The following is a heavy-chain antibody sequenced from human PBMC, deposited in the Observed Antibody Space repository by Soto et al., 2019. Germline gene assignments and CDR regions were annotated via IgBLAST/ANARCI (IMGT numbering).Heavy chain of an antibody. V-gene: IGHV3-30*18. D-gene: IGHD1-1*01. CDR3: VKAGTMTGTGTTPRSFDI. Sequence: WSLRLSCSASVFMFNAYGMHWFRQAPGKGLEWVAVISFDGSNQYYEESVKGRFTISRDNSMDTVYLQMHSLRAEDTAVYFCVKAGTMTGTGTTPRSFDIWGRGTMVTVSS. CDR1: VFMFNAYG. CDR2: ISFDGSNQ. J-gene: IGHJ3*02.